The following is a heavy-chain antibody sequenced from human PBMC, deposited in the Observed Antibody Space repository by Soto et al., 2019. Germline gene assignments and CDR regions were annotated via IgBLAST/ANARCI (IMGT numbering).Heavy chain of an antibody. Sequence: QVKLVQSGAEVKKPGASVKVSCKASGYTFTNFGISWARQAPGQGLEWMGWISAYNGNTNYAQNFQGRVTMTTVTSTCPASMALRRLRSYDTALYFCASGWTPIHYWCQATLVTFSS. V-gene: IGHV1-18*01. CDR2: ISAYNGNT. J-gene: IGHJ4*02. CDR3: ASGWTPIHY. CDR1: GYTFTNFG. D-gene: IGHD2-21*02.